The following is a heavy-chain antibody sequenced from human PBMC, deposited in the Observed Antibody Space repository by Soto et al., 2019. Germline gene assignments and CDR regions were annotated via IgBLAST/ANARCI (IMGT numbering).Heavy chain of an antibody. Sequence: EVQLVESGGGLVQPGGSLRLSCVASGFTFGSNWMSWVRQAPGKGLEWVANIKRDGSEKYYVDSVKGRFTISRDNAKNTLYLQVNSLRADDTAVYYCASLEWESTGYADYWGQGTLVTVSS. V-gene: IGHV3-7*03. CDR1: GFTFGSNW. D-gene: IGHD3-3*01. J-gene: IGHJ4*02. CDR3: ASLEWESTGYADY. CDR2: IKRDGSEK.